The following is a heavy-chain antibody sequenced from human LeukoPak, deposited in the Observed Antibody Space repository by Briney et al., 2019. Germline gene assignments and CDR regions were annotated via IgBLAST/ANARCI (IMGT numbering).Heavy chain of an antibody. V-gene: IGHV1-69*13. D-gene: IGHD2-15*01. J-gene: IGHJ4*02. CDR2: IIPIFGTA. CDR1: GGTFSSYA. Sequence: GASVKVSCKASGGTFSSYAISWVRQAPGQGLEWMGGIIPIFGTANYALKFQGRVTITADESTSTAYMELSSLRSEDTAVYYCAREEYCSGGSCYSDYWGQGTLVTVSS. CDR3: AREEYCSGGSCYSDY.